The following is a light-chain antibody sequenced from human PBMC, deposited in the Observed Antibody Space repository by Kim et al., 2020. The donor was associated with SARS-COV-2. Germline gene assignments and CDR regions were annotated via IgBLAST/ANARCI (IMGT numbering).Light chain of an antibody. CDR1: SSDVGGYNY. CDR3: SSYTSSSTLV. V-gene: IGLV2-14*03. J-gene: IGLJ3*02. Sequence: SALTQPASVSGSPGQSITISCTGTSSDVGGYNYVSWYQQHPGKAPKLMIYDVSNRPSGVSNRFSGSKSGNTASLTISGLQAEDEAYYCCSSYTSSSTLVFGGGTQLTVL. CDR2: DVS.